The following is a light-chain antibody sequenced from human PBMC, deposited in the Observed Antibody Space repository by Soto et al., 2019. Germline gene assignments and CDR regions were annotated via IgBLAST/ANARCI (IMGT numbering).Light chain of an antibody. J-gene: IGKJ4*01. V-gene: IGKV3-11*01. Sequence: LSPGERATLSCRASQSVSSYLSWYQQKAGQSPSLLIHDASYRATGIPARLSGSGSGTDFTLTISSLEPEDFAVYYCQQRSNSPLTWGGGTKVDI. CDR1: QSVSSY. CDR3: QQRSNSPLT. CDR2: DAS.